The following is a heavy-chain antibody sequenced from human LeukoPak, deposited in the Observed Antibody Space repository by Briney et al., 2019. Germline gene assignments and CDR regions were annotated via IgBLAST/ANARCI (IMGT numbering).Heavy chain of an antibody. J-gene: IGHJ4*02. CDR1: GGSISSGGYY. Sequence: SETLSLTCTVSGGSISSGGYYWSWVRQHPGKGLEWIGYIYYSGSTYYNPSLKSRVTISVDTSKNQFSLKLSSVTAADTAVYYCARAVGSWYYFDYRGQGTLVTVSS. D-gene: IGHD6-13*01. V-gene: IGHV4-31*03. CDR2: IYYSGST. CDR3: ARAVGSWYYFDY.